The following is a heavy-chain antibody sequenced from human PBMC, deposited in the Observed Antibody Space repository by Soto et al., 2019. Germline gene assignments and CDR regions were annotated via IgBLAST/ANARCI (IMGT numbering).Heavy chain of an antibody. CDR2: IYYSGST. J-gene: IGHJ3*02. CDR3: SRDRERYDSVDI. Sequence: QVQLQESGPGLVKPSETLSLTCTVSGGSVSSGSYYWRWIRQPPGQGLEWIGYIYYSGSTNYHPSLKSRVTIPDETANNQFSLNLCCVTAAHTAMYFCSRDRERYDSVDICGQVKSVTV. V-gene: IGHV4-61*01. CDR1: GGSVSSGSYY. D-gene: IGHD1-20*01.